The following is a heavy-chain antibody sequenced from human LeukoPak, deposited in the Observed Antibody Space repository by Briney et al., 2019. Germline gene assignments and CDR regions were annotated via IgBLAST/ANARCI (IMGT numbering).Heavy chain of an antibody. CDR3: ARDSPYSDYLIGGAFNI. D-gene: IGHD4-11*01. CDR2: IKQDGSET. Sequence: PGGSLRLSCAASGFTFRSYWMTWVRQYPGKDLEWVANIKQDGSETYYADSVKGRFTISRDNAKRSLYLQMNSLRAEDTAVYYCARDSPYSDYLIGGAFNIWGQGTMVTVSS. CDR1: GFTFRSYW. J-gene: IGHJ3*02. V-gene: IGHV3-7*01.